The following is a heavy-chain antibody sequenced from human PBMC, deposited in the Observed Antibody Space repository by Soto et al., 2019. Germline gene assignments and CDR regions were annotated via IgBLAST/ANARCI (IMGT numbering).Heavy chain of an antibody. CDR1: GGSISSYY. V-gene: IGHV4-59*01. D-gene: IGHD4-17*01. Sequence: SETLSLTCTVSGGSISSYYWSWIRQPPGKGLEWIGYIYYSGSTNYNPSLKSRVTISVDTSKNQFSLKLSSVTAADTAVYYCARDYSGDYYFDNWGQGTLVTVSS. J-gene: IGHJ4*02. CDR3: ARDYSGDYYFDN. CDR2: IYYSGST.